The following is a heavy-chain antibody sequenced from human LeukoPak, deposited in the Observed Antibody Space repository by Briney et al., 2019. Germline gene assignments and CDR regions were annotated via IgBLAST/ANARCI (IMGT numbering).Heavy chain of an antibody. CDR2: IFYSGST. CDR3: ANMVRGVMFAFDI. CDR1: SGSISTSNYY. Sequence: SETLSLTCTVSSGSISTSNYYWGWVRQPPGKALEWIGNIFYSGSTYYSPSLKSRVTISLDTSKNQFSLKLSSVTAADTAVYYCANMVRGVMFAFDIWGQGTMVTVSS. J-gene: IGHJ3*02. V-gene: IGHV4-39*07. D-gene: IGHD3-10*01.